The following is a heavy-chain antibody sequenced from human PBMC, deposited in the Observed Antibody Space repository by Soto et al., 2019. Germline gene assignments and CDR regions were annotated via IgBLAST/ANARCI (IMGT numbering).Heavy chain of an antibody. V-gene: IGHV3-64*01. CDR3: ARSPLLLWFGEQDWYFDL. D-gene: IGHD3-10*01. CDR2: ISSNGGST. CDR1: GFTFSSYA. Sequence: EVQLVESGGGLVQPGGSLRLSCAASGFTFSSYAMHWVRRAPGKGLEYVSAISSNGGSTYYANSVKGRFTISRDNSKNTLYLQMGSLRAEDMAVYYCARSPLLLWFGEQDWYFDLWGRGTLVTVSS. J-gene: IGHJ2*01.